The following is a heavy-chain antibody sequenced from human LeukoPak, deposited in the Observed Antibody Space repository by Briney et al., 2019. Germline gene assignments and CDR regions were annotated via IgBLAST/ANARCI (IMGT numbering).Heavy chain of an antibody. J-gene: IGHJ4*02. CDR1: GFTFSSYA. CDR3: VKGNSIAAAGTSPYFDY. V-gene: IGHV3-64D*09. CDR2: ISSNGGST. Sequence: PGGSLRLSCSASGFTFSSYAMHWVRQAPGKGLECVSAISSNGGSTYYADSVKGRFTISRDNSKNTLYLQMSSLRAEDTAVYYCVKGNSIAAAGTSPYFDYWGQGTLVTVSS. D-gene: IGHD6-13*01.